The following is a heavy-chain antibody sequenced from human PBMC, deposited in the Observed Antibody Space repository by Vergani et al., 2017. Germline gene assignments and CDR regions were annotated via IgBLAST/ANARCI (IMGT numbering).Heavy chain of an antibody. J-gene: IGHJ6*02. V-gene: IGHV3-21*01. CDR1: GFTFSSYS. CDR3: ARDWIVVVPAAMGYYYGMYV. D-gene: IGHD2-2*01. CDR2: ISSSSSYI. Sequence: EVQLVESGGGLVQPGGSLRLSCAASGFTFSSYSMNWVRQAPGKGLEWVSSISSSSSYIYYADSVKGRFTISRDNAKNSLYLQMNSLRAEDTAVYYCARDWIVVVPAAMGYYYGMYVWGQGTTVTVSS.